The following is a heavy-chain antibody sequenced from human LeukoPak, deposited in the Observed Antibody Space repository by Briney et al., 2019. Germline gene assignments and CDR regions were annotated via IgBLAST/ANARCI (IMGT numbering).Heavy chain of an antibody. CDR3: AKAHYDDYGDRFGY. CDR1: GFTFSSYA. CDR2: VSGSGSST. J-gene: IGHJ4*02. D-gene: IGHD4-17*01. Sequence: GRSLRLSCAGSGFTFSSYAMSWVRQAPGKGLEWVSAVSGSGSSTYYADSVKGRFTIFRDNSKNTLYLQVNSLRAEDTAVYYCAKAHYDDYGDRFGYWGQGTLVTVSS. V-gene: IGHV3-23*01.